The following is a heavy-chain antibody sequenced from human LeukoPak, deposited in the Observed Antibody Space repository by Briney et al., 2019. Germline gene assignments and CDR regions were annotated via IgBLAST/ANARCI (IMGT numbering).Heavy chain of an antibody. CDR2: IYSSGST. CDR3: ARDTRFSDTSGYYYSRFYRDV. D-gene: IGHD3-22*01. J-gene: IGHJ6*03. Sequence: PSETLSLTCTVSGGPINYNYWSWIRQPPGKRLEYIGYIYSSGSTNYNPSLKGRVTISLDTSKDQFSLKLTSVTAADTAVYYCARDTRFSDTSGYYYSRFYRDVWGKGTTVTVSS. CDR1: GGPINYNY. V-gene: IGHV4-59*01.